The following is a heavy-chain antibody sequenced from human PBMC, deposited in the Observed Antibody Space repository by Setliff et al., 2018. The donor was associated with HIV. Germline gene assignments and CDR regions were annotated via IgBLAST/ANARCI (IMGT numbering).Heavy chain of an antibody. CDR1: GFIFSDFY. CDR3: ARDLEWLLYDY. J-gene: IGHJ4*02. Sequence: PGGSLRLSCAASGFIFSDFYMSWIRQAPGKGLEWVSSITSRSVSTYYADSVKGRFTISRDNAKNSLYLQMNSLSAEDTAVYFCARDLEWLLYDYWGPGTLVTVSS. D-gene: IGHD3-3*01. CDR2: ITSRSVST. V-gene: IGHV3-11*06.